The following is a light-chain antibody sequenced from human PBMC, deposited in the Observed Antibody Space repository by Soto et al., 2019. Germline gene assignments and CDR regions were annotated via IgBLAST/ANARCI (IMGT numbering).Light chain of an antibody. CDR3: MQHLQSWT. J-gene: IGKJ1*01. V-gene: IGKV2-28*01. CDR1: QSLLHSNGYNY. Sequence: DIVMTQSPLSLPVTPGEPTSISCRSSQSLLHSNGYNYLDWYLQKPGQSPQLLIYLGSNRASGVPDRFSGSGSGTDFTLKISRVEAEDVGVYYCMQHLQSWTFGQGTKVDIK. CDR2: LGS.